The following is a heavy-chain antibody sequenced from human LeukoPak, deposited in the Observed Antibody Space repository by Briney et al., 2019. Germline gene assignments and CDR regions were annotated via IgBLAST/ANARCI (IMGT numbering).Heavy chain of an antibody. CDR1: AFIFSRYA. J-gene: IGHJ4*02. D-gene: IGHD6-25*01. V-gene: IGHV3-30*02. Sequence: GGSLRLSCAASAFIFSRYAMYWVRQAPGKGLEWVSFMRYDGSNEYYADSVKGRFTISRDNSKNTLYLQMNSLRAEDTAVYYCAREGPPISRLYFDYWGQGTLVTVSS. CDR3: AREGPPISRLYFDY. CDR2: MRYDGSNE.